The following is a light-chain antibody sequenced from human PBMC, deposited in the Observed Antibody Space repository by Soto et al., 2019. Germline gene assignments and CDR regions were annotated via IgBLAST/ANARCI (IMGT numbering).Light chain of an antibody. CDR1: SSNIGSNT. J-gene: IGLJ2*01. Sequence: QPVLTQPPSASGTPGQRVTISCSGSSSNIGSNTVNWYQQLPGTAPKILIYSNNQRPSGVPDRFSGSKSGTSASLAISGLQSEDEADYYCAAWDDSHTAHLVFGGGTQMTVL. CDR2: SNN. CDR3: AAWDDSHTAHLV. V-gene: IGLV1-44*01.